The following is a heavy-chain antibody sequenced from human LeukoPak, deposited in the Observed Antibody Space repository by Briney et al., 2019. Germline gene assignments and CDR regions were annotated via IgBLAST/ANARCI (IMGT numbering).Heavy chain of an antibody. D-gene: IGHD4-23*01. Sequence: ASVKVSCKASGYTFTGYYMHWVRQAPGQGLEWMGWISAYNGNTNYAQKLQGRVTMTTDTSTSTAYMELRSLRSDDTAVYYCARGELRGGVVDYWGQGTLVTVSS. J-gene: IGHJ4*02. V-gene: IGHV1-18*04. CDR2: ISAYNGNT. CDR1: GYTFTGYY. CDR3: ARGELRGGVVDY.